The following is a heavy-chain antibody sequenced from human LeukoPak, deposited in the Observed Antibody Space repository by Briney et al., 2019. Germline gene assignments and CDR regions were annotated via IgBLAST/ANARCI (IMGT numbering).Heavy chain of an antibody. Sequence: ASVKVSCKASGYTFTGYYMHWVRQAPGQGLEWMVWINPNSGGTNYAQKFQGRVTMTRDTSISTAYMELSRLRSDDTAVYYCARGDSSSWYYFDYWGQGTLVTVSS. CDR2: INPNSGGT. V-gene: IGHV1-2*02. CDR1: GYTFTGYY. D-gene: IGHD6-13*01. J-gene: IGHJ4*02. CDR3: ARGDSSSWYYFDY.